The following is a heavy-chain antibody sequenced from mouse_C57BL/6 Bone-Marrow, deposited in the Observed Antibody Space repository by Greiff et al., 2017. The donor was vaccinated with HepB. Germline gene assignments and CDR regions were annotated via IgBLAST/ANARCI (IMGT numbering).Heavy chain of an antibody. Sequence: VKVVESGPELVKPGASVKISCKASGYAFSSSWMNWVKQRPGKGLEWIGRIYPGDGDTNYNGKFKGKATLTADKSSSTAYMQLSSLTSEDSAVYFCAREDDSFDYWGQGTTLTVSS. J-gene: IGHJ2*01. CDR2: IYPGDGDT. CDR1: GYAFSSSW. CDR3: AREDDSFDY. V-gene: IGHV1-82*01. D-gene: IGHD2-4*01.